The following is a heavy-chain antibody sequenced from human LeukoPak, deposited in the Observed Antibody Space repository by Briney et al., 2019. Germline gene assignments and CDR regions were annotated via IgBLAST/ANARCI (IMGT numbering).Heavy chain of an antibody. V-gene: IGHV3-23*01. CDR2: ISGSGGST. CDR1: GVTLSNYG. D-gene: IGHD3-22*01. Sequence: GGSLRLSRAVSGVTLSNYGMSWVRQAPGKGLEWVAGISGSGGSTNYADSVKGRFIISRDSPKNTLYLQMNSLRAEDTAMYFCAKRGVVIRVILVGFHKEAYYFDSWGQGALVTVSS. CDR3: AKRGVVIRVILVGFHKEAYYFDS. J-gene: IGHJ4*02.